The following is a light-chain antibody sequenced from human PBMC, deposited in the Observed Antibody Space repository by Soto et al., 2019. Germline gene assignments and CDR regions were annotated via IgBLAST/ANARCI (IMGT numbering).Light chain of an antibody. V-gene: IGKV4-1*01. Sequence: DIVMTQSPDSLAVSLGERATINCKSSQSILYSSNNKNYLAWYQQKPGQPPKLLISWASTRESGVPDRFSGSGSGTDFTLTISSLQAEDVAVYYCQQYYRSPRTFGQGTKVEIK. CDR3: QQYYRSPRT. J-gene: IGKJ1*01. CDR1: QSILYSSNNKNY. CDR2: WAS.